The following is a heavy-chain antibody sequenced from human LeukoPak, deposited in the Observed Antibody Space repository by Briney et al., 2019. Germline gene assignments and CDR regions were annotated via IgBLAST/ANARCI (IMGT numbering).Heavy chain of an antibody. CDR3: ARDRRSSGYLGY. V-gene: IGHV3-23*01. CDR2: ISGSGGST. CDR1: GFTFSSYA. Sequence: GGSLRLSCAASGFTFSSYAMSWVRQAPGKGLEWVSAISGSGGSTYYADSVKGRFTISRDNSKNTLYLQMNSLRAEDTAVYYCARDRRSSGYLGYWGQGTLVTVSS. D-gene: IGHD3-22*01. J-gene: IGHJ4*02.